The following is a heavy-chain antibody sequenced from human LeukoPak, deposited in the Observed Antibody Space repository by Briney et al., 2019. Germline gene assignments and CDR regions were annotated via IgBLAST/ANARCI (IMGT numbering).Heavy chain of an antibody. CDR1: GFTLSSYY. J-gene: IGHJ3*01. CDR2: ITTSSTTI. D-gene: IGHD3-22*01. CDR3: ARSKYDSSGYAP. V-gene: IGHV3-48*04. Sequence: GESLRLSCAASGFTLSSYYMSWVRQAPGKGLEWLSYITTSSTTIHYADSVKGRFTISRDDAKNSLYLQMNSLRVEDTAVYYCARSKYDSSGYAPWGQGTMVTVSS.